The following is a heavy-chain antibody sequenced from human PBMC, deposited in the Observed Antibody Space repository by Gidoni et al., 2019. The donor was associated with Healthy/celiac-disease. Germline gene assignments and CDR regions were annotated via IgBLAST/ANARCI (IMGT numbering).Heavy chain of an antibody. Sequence: GPGLVKPSETLSLTCTVSGGSISSYYWSWIRQPPGKGLEWIGYIYYSGSTNYNPSLKSRVTISVDTSKTQFSLKLSSVTAADTAVYYCARRGYGSGGDYYYYGMDVWGQGTTVTVSS. J-gene: IGHJ6*02. D-gene: IGHD3-10*01. CDR1: GGSISSYY. V-gene: IGHV4-59*08. CDR3: ARRGYGSGGDYYYYGMDV. CDR2: IYYSGST.